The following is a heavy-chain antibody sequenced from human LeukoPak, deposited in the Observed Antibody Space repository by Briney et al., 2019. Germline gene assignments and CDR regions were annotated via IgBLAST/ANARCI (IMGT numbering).Heavy chain of an antibody. CDR1: GFTFSSYS. CDR3: ARDSYGDYSFDY. D-gene: IGHD4-17*01. V-gene: IGHV3-48*01. Sequence: GGSLRLSCAASGFTFSSYSMNWVRQAPGEGLEWVSYISSSSTIYYADSVKGRFTISRDNAKNSLYLQMNSLRAEDTAVYYCARDSYGDYSFDYWGQGTLVTVSS. CDR2: ISSSSTI. J-gene: IGHJ4*02.